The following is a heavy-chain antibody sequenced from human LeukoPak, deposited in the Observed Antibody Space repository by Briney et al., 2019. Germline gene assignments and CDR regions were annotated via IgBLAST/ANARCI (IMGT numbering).Heavy chain of an antibody. CDR3: ATGRRYYYGMDV. CDR2: IYPRDGST. V-gene: IGHV1-46*01. CDR1: GYTFTSNY. J-gene: IGHJ6*02. Sequence: ASVKVSCKASGYTFTSNYIHWVRQAPGQGLEWMGMIYPRDGSTSYAQKFQGRVTVTRDTSASTVHMELSGLRSEDTAVYYCATGRRYYYGMDVWGQGTTVTVSS.